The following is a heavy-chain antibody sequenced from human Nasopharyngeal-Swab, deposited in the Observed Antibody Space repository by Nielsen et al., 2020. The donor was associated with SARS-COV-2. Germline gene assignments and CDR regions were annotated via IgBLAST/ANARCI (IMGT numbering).Heavy chain of an antibody. J-gene: IGHJ6*02. CDR1: GGSVSSGSYY. CDR2: IYYSEST. V-gene: IGHV4-61*01. Sequence: SETLSLTCTVSGGSVSSGSYYWSWIRQPPGKGLEWIGYIYYSESTNYNPSLKSRVTISVDTSKNQFSLKLSSVTAADTAVYYCARDHYGSGSHSMDVWGQGTTVTVSS. D-gene: IGHD3-10*01. CDR3: ARDHYGSGSHSMDV.